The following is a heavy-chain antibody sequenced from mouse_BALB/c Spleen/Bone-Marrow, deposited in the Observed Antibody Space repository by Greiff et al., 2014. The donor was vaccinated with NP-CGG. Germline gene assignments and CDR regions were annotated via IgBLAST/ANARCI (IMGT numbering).Heavy chain of an antibody. CDR3: TRGDYYGSSSFAY. Sequence: QVQLQQSGAEPVRPGASVKLSCKASGYTFTSYWINWVKQRPGQGLQWIGNIYPSDSYTNYNQKFKDKATLTVDKSSSTAYMQLSSPTSEDSAVYYCTRGDYYGSSSFAYWGQGTLVTVST. CDR2: IYPSDSYT. CDR1: GYTFTSYW. V-gene: IGHV1-69*02. D-gene: IGHD1-1*01. J-gene: IGHJ3*01.